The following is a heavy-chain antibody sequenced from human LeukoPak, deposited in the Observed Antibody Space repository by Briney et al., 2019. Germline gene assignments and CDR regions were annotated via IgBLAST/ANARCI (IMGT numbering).Heavy chain of an antibody. CDR2: ITPSGDST. V-gene: IGHV1-46*01. Sequence: ASVKVSCKASGYTFTTYYVHWVRQAPGQGLEWMGIITPSGDSTSYAQKFQGRVSMTSDTSTSTVFMDLTSLRSEDTAVYYCARVGPRYYDSSGYYYGPFDYWGQGTLVTVSS. D-gene: IGHD3-22*01. J-gene: IGHJ4*02. CDR3: ARVGPRYYDSSGYYYGPFDY. CDR1: GYTFTTYY.